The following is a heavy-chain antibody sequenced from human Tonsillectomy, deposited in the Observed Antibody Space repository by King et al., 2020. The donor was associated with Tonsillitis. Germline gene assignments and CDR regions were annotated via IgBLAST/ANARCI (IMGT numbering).Heavy chain of an antibody. Sequence: QVQLQQWGAGLLKPSETLSLTCAVYGGSFSDYPWSWIRQPPGKGLEWIGEINHTGNTNYNPSLKSRVTMSVDTSKNQFSLKLSSVTAADTAVYYCARHHSSGWYYFDYWGQGTQATVSS. CDR1: GGSFSDYP. CDR3: ARHHSSGWYYFDY. CDR2: INHTGNT. J-gene: IGHJ4*02. D-gene: IGHD6-19*01. V-gene: IGHV4-34*01.